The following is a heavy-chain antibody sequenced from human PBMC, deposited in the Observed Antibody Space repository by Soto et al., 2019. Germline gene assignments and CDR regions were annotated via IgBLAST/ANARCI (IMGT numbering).Heavy chain of an antibody. D-gene: IGHD5-18*01. Sequence: GGSLRLSCAASGFTFRNCNMNWVRQAPGKGLEWLSYISGASGTIYYADSMQGRFTISRDNAKNSLYLQMNSLRAEDTAMYYCARYCGYGYGMDVCSQGTTVTVS. CDR3: ARYCGYGYGMDV. J-gene: IGHJ6*02. V-gene: IGHV3-48*01. CDR2: ISGASGTI. CDR1: GFTFRNCN.